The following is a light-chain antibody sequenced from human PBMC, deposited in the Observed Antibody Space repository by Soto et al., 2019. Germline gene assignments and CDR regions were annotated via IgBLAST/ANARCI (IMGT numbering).Light chain of an antibody. CDR2: QAS. V-gene: IGKV1-5*03. CDR3: QQYNYLWT. J-gene: IGKJ1*01. Sequence: DTQVTQSPSTLSASVGDTVTITCRASQSLNSWLAWYQQKPGKAPKLLIYQASILESGVPSRFRGSGSGTEFTLTISGLQADDFATYYCQQYNYLWTFGQGTKVEIK. CDR1: QSLNSW.